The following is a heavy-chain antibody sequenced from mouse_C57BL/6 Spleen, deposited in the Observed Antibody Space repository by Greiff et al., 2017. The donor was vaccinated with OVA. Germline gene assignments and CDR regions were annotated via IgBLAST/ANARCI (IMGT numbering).Heavy chain of an antibody. CDR3: ARCQNSGVAEGFAY. J-gene: IGHJ3*01. CDR2: IIPGSGST. CDR1: GYTFTGYW. D-gene: IGHD1-1*01. V-gene: IGHV1-9*01. Sequence: QVQLQQSGAELVKPGASVKLSCKASGYTFTGYWMDWVKQRPGHGLEWIGKIIPGSGSTNYNEKFKSKATLTADTSSSTAYMQLSSLTTEDSAIYYGARCQNSGVAEGFAYWGQGTLVTVSA.